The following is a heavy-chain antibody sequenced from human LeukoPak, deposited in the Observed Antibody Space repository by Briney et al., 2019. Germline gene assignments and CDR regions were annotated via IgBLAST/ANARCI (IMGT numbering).Heavy chain of an antibody. Sequence: PGGSLRLSCAASGFTFSSYEMNWVRQAPGKGREWVSYISSSGSTIYYADSVKGRFTISRDNAKNSLYLQMNSLRAEDTAVYYCASICSSTSCHTYYYYYMDVWGKGTTVTVSS. D-gene: IGHD2-2*02. CDR1: GFTFSSYE. J-gene: IGHJ6*03. V-gene: IGHV3-48*03. CDR3: ASICSSTSCHTYYYYYMDV. CDR2: ISSSGSTI.